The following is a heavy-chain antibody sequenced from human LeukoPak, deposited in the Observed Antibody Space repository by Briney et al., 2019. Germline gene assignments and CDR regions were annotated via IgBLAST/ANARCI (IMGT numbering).Heavy chain of an antibody. CDR3: ARVLESTYYYGSGSYVWFDP. CDR1: GYTLTELS. J-gene: IGHJ5*02. CDR2: FDPEDGET. Sequence: ASVKVSCKVSGYTLTELSMHWVRQAPGKGLEWMGGFDPEDGETIYAQKFQGRVTMTEDTSTDTAYMELSSLRSDDTAVYYCARVLESTYYYGSGSYVWFDPWGQGTLVTVSS. D-gene: IGHD3-10*01. V-gene: IGHV1-24*01.